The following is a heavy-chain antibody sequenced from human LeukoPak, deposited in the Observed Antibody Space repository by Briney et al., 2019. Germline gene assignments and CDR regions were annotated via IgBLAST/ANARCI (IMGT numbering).Heavy chain of an antibody. J-gene: IGHJ4*02. CDR3: ARGLWLSLNYFDY. Sequence: GGSLRLSCAASGFTFNDYAMSWVRQAPGKGLEWGASISGSDGNTYYADSVKGRFTISRDNSKNTVFLQMNSLRGEDTAVYYCARGLWLSLNYFDYWGQGTLVTVSS. D-gene: IGHD5-18*01. V-gene: IGHV3-23*01. CDR2: ISGSDGNT. CDR1: GFTFNDYA.